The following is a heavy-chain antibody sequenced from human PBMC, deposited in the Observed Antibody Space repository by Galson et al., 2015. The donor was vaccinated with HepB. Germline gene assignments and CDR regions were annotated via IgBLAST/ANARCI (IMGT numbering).Heavy chain of an antibody. CDR3: ARDRSCSNGVCKPAAFDV. D-gene: IGHD2-8*01. CDR1: GFTFSSYW. V-gene: IGHV3-74*01. CDR2: VNADGSST. Sequence: LRLSCAASGFTFSSYWMHWVRQAPGKGLVWVSRVNADGSSTNYADSVKGRFTISRDNAKNTLYVQMNSLRAEDTAVYYCARDRSCSNGVCKPAAFDVWGQGTMVTVSS. J-gene: IGHJ3*01.